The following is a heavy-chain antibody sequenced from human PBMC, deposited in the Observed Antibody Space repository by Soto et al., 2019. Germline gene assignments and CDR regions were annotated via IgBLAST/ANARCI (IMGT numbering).Heavy chain of an antibody. V-gene: IGHV1-2*02. J-gene: IGHJ5*02. CDR2: INPNSGGT. CDR1: GYTFTGYY. CDR3: ARGRSLKWNWFDR. Sequence: GASVKVSCKSSGYTFTGYYMHWVRQAPGQGLEWMGWINPNSGGTNYAQKFQGRVTLTRDTSLSTGYMDLTRLTSDDTAVYYCARGRSLKWNWFDRWGQGTLVTVS. D-gene: IGHD2-15*01.